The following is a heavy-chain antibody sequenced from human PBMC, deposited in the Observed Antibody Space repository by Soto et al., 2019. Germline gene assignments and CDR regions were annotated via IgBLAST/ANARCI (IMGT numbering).Heavy chain of an antibody. CDR3: AIDRAFERRLLYAFDY. D-gene: IGHD3-3*01. J-gene: IGHJ4*02. V-gene: IGHV1-46*01. CDR1: GYTFTSYY. CDR2: INPSGGST. Sequence: QVQLVQSGAEVKKPGASVKVSCKASGYTFTSYYMHWVRQAPGQGLEWMGIINPSGGSTSYAQKFQGRVTMTRDMSTSTVYMELSSLRSEDTAVYYCAIDRAFERRLLYAFDYWCQGTLVTVSS.